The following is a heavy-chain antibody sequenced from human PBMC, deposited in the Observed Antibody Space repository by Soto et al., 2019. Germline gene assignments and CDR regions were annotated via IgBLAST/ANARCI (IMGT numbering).Heavy chain of an antibody. CDR2: ISYDGSNK. J-gene: IGHJ2*01. CDR1: GFTFSSYA. Sequence: GGSLRLXCAASGFTFSSYAMHWVRQAPGKGLEWVAVISYDGSNKYYADSVKGRFTISRDNSKNTLYLQMNSLRAEDTAVYYCARPLWRNDYNWGYFDLWGRGTLVTVSS. D-gene: IGHD4-4*01. V-gene: IGHV3-30-3*01. CDR3: ARPLWRNDYNWGYFDL.